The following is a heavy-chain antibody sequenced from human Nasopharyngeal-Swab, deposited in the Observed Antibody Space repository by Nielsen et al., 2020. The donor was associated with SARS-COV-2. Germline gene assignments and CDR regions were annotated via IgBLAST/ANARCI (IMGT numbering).Heavy chain of an antibody. D-gene: IGHD2-2*01. CDR3: AKLDLAIVVVPAAMPAGIDY. Sequence: GESLKISCAASGFTFSSYAMSWVRQAPGKGLEWVSAISGSGGSTYYADYVKGRFTISRDNSKNTLYLQMNSLRAEDTAVYYCAKLDLAIVVVPAAMPAGIDYWGQGTLVTVSS. CDR2: ISGSGGST. CDR1: GFTFSSYA. V-gene: IGHV3-23*01. J-gene: IGHJ4*02.